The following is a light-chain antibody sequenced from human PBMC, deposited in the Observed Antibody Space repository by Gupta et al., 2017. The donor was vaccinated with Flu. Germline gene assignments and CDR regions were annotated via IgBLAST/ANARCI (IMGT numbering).Light chain of an antibody. CDR1: KSVLYSSNNKNY. V-gene: IGKV4-1*01. J-gene: IGKJ1*01. Sequence: NCKSIKSVLYSSNNKNYLAWYQQKPGKPPKLLIYCASTRESGVPDRFSGSGSGTDFTLTISSLQAEDVEVYYCQQYYTTPQTFGQGTKVEIK. CDR3: QQYYTTPQT. CDR2: CAS.